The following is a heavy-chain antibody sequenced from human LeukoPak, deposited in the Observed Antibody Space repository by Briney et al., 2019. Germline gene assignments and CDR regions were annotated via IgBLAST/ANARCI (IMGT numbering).Heavy chain of an antibody. D-gene: IGHD5-18*01. J-gene: IGHJ4*02. CDR2: IYYRGST. CDR3: GHTYGGLFDY. CDR1: GGSISGDY. Sequence: SSETLSPTCNVSGGSISGDYWSWIRQPPWKGLEWIGYIYYRGSTNYNPSLESRVTISVDTAKNQFSLRLTSVTAADSAVYYCGHTYGGLFDYRGPGILVTVSS. V-gene: IGHV4-59*03.